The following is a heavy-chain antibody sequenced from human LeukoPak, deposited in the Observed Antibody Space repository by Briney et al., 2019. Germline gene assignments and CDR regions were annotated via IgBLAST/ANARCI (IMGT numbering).Heavy chain of an antibody. D-gene: IGHD5-24*01. CDR2: VNSDGSGT. Sequence: GGSLILFCAASGFTFSSYWMHWVRQAPGKGLVWVSRVNSDGSGTSYADSVKGRFTISRDNAKNTMYLQMNSLRAEDTAVYYCARDGVATIDLEYWGQGTLVTVSS. CDR3: ARDGVATIDLEY. CDR1: GFTFSSYW. V-gene: IGHV3-74*01. J-gene: IGHJ4*02.